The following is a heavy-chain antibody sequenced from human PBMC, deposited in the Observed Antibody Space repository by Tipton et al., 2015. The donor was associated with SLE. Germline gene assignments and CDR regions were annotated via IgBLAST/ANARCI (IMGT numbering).Heavy chain of an antibody. J-gene: IGHJ6*02. Sequence: TLSLTCAVSGGSINSYNWWTWVRQPPGKGLEWIGEIYHSGTTNYNPSLKSRITISLDKSNNHFSLRLSSLTAADTAVYYCARGPDYSNYYFYRMGVWGQGTTVTVSS. CDR3: ARGPDYSNYYFYRMGV. V-gene: IGHV4-4*02. CDR1: GGSINSYNW. CDR2: IYHSGTT. D-gene: IGHD4-11*01.